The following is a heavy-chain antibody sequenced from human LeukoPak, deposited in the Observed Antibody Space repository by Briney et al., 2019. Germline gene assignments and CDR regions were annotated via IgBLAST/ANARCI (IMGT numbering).Heavy chain of an antibody. CDR2: INQEGGDE. CDR3: ARGSVVAPNFDG. CDR1: GLTLSGYW. V-gene: IGHV3-7*01. Sequence: GGSLKLSCEASGLTLSGYWWSWFRQAPGKGLEWVAYINQEGGDEDYLDSVRGRFTIPRANAKTSLYMQMNSLRAEDTGVYYCARGSVVAPNFDGWGQGTLVTVSS. D-gene: IGHD2-15*01. J-gene: IGHJ4*02.